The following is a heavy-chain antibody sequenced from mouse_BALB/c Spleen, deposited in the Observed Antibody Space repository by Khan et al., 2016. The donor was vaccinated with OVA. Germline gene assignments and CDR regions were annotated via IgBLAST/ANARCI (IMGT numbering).Heavy chain of an antibody. Sequence: QIQLVQSGPELKKPGETVKISCKASGYTFTDYSMHWVKQAPGKGLKWMGWINTETGEPTYADDFKGRFAFSLETSASTAYLQINNLKNEDTATYFCARDLLDAMDYGGQGTSVTVSS. CDR1: GYTFTDYS. D-gene: IGHD2-1*01. CDR2: INTETGEP. V-gene: IGHV9-2-1*01. J-gene: IGHJ4*01. CDR3: ARDLLDAMDY.